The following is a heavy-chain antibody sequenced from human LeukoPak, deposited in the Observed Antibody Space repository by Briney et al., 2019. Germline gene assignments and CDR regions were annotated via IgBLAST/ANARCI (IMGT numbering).Heavy chain of an antibody. Sequence: ASVKVSCKASGYTFTGYYMHWVRQAPGQGLEWMGWINPNSGGTNYAQKFQGRVTMTRDTSISTAYMELSRLRSDDTAVYYCARDQVDPIHHYDILTEPSDYWGQGTLVTVSS. D-gene: IGHD3-9*01. CDR1: GYTFTGYY. V-gene: IGHV1-2*02. CDR2: INPNSGGT. CDR3: ARDQVDPIHHYDILTEPSDY. J-gene: IGHJ4*02.